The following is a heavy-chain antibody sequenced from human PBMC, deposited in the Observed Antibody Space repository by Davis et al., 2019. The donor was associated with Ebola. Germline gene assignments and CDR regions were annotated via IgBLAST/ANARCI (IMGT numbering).Heavy chain of an antibody. CDR1: GYTFIDYY. J-gene: IGHJ6*02. CDR2: VNPRYGGT. Sequence: ASVKVSCKASGYTFIDYYIHWVRQAPGQGLERMGWVNPRYGGTKYAQKFQGWVTMTWDTSINTAYMELSRLTSDDTAVYYCARGPNGMDVWGQGTTVTVSS. CDR3: ARGPNGMDV. V-gene: IGHV1-2*04.